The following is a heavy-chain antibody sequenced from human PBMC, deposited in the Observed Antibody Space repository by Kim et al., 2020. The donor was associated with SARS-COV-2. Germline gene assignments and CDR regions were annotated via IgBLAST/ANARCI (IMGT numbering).Heavy chain of an antibody. CDR1: GFTFSLFP. Sequence: GGSLRLSCAASGFTFSLFPMHWVRQAPGKGLEWVTVISHDGSHKYFADSVKGRFTISRDNSKNTVFLQMNSLSADDTAVYYCARSPNRPFENWGQGTLVT. CDR3: ARSPNRPFEN. V-gene: IGHV3-30-3*01. CDR2: ISHDGSHK. J-gene: IGHJ4*02.